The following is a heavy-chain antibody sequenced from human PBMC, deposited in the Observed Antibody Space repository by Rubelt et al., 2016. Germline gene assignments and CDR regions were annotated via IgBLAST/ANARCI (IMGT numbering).Heavy chain of an antibody. Sequence: GGSLRLSCVGSGFSFGSHWMSWVRQAPGKGLEWVASIKQLGSEKHYVDSVRARFTISRDDARSSLFLQMNSLRADDTAVYYCERELAILHNAFDIWGQGTMVTVSS. CDR1: GFSFGSHW. D-gene: IGHD3-9*01. V-gene: IGHV3-7*01. CDR3: ERELAILHNAFDI. CDR2: IKQLGSEK. J-gene: IGHJ3*02.